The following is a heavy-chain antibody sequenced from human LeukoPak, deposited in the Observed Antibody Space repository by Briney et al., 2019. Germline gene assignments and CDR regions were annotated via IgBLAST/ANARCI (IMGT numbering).Heavy chain of an antibody. CDR1: GYIFTNYW. CDR3: ARVRIAAAGTENYFDY. V-gene: IGHV5-51*01. J-gene: IGHJ4*02. CDR2: IYPGDSDT. D-gene: IGHD6-13*01. Sequence: GESLKISSKGSGYIFTNYWIGWVRQMPGEGLEWMGIIYPGDSDTCYSPSFQGQVTISADKSISTAYLQWSSLKASDTAMYYCARVRIAAAGTENYFDYWGQGTLVTVSS.